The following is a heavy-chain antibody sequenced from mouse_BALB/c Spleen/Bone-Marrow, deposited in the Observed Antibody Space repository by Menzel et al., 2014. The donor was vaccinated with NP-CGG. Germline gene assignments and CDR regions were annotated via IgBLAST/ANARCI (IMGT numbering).Heavy chain of an antibody. CDR2: INPSTGNT. D-gene: IGHD2-4*01. CDR1: GYTFTSYW. Sequence: VQLQQSGAELAKPGASVKMSCKASGYTFTSYWMHWVKQRPGQGLEWIGYINPSTGNTEYNQKFKDKATLTADKSSSTAYMQLSSPTSEDSAVYYSARGSPYDYGAMDYWGQGTSVTVSS. V-gene: IGHV1-7*01. CDR3: ARGSPYDYGAMDY. J-gene: IGHJ4*01.